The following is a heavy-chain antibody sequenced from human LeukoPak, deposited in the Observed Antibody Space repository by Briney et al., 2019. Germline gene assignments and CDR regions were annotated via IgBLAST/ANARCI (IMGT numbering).Heavy chain of an antibody. Sequence: PSETLSLTCTVSGGSISSYYWSWIRQPAGKGLEWIGRIYVSGSTNYNPSLKSRVTMSVDTSKNQFSLKLTSVSAADTAVYYCARGTTSGSSWYLNRFDTWGQGTLVTVSS. CDR2: IYVSGST. CDR1: GGSISSYY. J-gene: IGHJ5*02. D-gene: IGHD6-13*01. V-gene: IGHV4-4*07. CDR3: ARGTTSGSSWYLNRFDT.